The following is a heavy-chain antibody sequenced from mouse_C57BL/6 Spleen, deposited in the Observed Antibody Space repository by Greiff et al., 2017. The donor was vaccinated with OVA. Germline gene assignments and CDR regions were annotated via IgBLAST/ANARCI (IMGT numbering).Heavy chain of an antibody. D-gene: IGHD2-1*01. CDR1: GYSITSGYY. CDR3: AREIGYGNPHWYFDV. J-gene: IGHJ1*03. CDR2: ISYDGSN. Sequence: EVQLQQSGPGLVKPSQSLSLTCSVTGYSITSGYYWNWIRQFPGNKLEWMGYISYDGSNNYNPSLKNRISITRDTSKNQFFLKLNSVTTEDTATYYCAREIGYGNPHWYFDVWGTGTTVTVSS. V-gene: IGHV3-6*01.